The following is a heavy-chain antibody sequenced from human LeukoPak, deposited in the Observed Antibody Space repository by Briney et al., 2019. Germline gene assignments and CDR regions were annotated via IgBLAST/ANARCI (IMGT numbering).Heavy chain of an antibody. CDR2: IYSGGST. CDR1: GFTVSSNY. J-gene: IGHJ4*02. V-gene: IGHV3-53*01. D-gene: IGHD3-10*01. Sequence: GGSLRLSCAASGFTVSSNYMSWVRQAPGKGLEWVSVIYSGGSTYYADSVKGRFTISRDNSKNTLYLQMNSLRADDTAVYYCARGSPMLRGRPFDYWGQGTLVTVSS. CDR3: ARGSPMLRGRPFDY.